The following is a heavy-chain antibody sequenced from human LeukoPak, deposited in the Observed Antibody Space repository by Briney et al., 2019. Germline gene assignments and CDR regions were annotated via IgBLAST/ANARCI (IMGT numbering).Heavy chain of an antibody. V-gene: IGHV3-21*01. CDR1: GFTFSSYS. D-gene: IGHD3-3*01. CDR3: ASTIFGVVILGGMDV. J-gene: IGHJ6*02. CDR2: ISSSSSYI. Sequence: GGSLRLSCAASGFTFSSYSMNWVRQAPGKGLEWASSISSSSSYIYYADSVKGRFTISRDNAKNSLYLQMNSLRAEDTAVYYCASTIFGVVILGGMDVWGQGTTVTVSS.